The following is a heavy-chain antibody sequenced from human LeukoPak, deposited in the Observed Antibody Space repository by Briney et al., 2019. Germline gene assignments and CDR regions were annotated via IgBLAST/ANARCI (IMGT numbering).Heavy chain of an antibody. CDR3: ARQYSSSIDAFDI. Sequence: GESLKISCKGSGYSFTGYWIGWVRQMPGKGLEWMGIIYPGDSDTRYSPSFQGQVTISADKSISTAYLQWSSLKASDTAMYYCARQYSSSIDAFDIWGQGTMVTVSS. CDR1: GYSFTGYW. CDR2: IYPGDSDT. V-gene: IGHV5-51*01. J-gene: IGHJ3*02. D-gene: IGHD6-19*01.